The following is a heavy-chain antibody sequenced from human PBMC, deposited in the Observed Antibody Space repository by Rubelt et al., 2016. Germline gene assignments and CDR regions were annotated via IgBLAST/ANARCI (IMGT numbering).Heavy chain of an antibody. J-gene: IGHJ4*02. CDR3: ARDGAVELRFLEWPSLGYFDY. Sequence: QVQLQQWGAGLLKPSETLSLTCAVYGGSFSIYYWSWIRQPPGKGLEWIGEINHSGSTNYNPSLKSRVTISVEPSKNQFSLRLISVTAADTAVYYCARDGAVELRFLEWPSLGYFDYWGQGTLVTVSS. V-gene: IGHV4-34*01. CDR1: GGSFSIYY. D-gene: IGHD3-3*01. CDR2: INHSGST.